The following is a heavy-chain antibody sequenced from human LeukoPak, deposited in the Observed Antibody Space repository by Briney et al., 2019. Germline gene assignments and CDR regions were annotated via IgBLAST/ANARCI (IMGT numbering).Heavy chain of an antibody. CDR2: INPNSGGT. V-gene: IGHV1-2*04. J-gene: IGHJ4*02. CDR1: GYTFTGYY. Sequence: ASVKVSCKASGYTFTGYYMHWVRQAPGQWLEWMGWINPNSGGTNYAQKFQGWVTMTRDTSISTAYMELSRLRSDDTAVYYCAISGYSSGWYGYWGQGTLVTVSS. CDR3: AISGYSSGWYGY. D-gene: IGHD6-19*01.